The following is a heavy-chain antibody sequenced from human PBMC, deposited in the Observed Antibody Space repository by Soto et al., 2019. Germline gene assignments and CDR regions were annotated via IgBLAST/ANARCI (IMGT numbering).Heavy chain of an antibody. Sequence: GSLLPACAASGFTFSSYAMHWVRQAPGKGLEWVAVISYDGSNKYYADSVKGRFTLSRDNSKNTLYLQMNSLRAEDTAVYYCARDLDYWGQGTLVTVYS. J-gene: IGHJ4*02. CDR3: ARDLDY. CDR2: ISYDGSNK. CDR1: GFTFSSYA. V-gene: IGHV3-30-3*01.